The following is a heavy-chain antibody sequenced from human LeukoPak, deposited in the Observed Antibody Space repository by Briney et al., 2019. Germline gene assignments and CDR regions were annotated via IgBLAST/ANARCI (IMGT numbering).Heavy chain of an antibody. D-gene: IGHD5-24*01. CDR1: GFTFSSYW. Sequence: GGSLRLSCAASGFTFSSYWMSWVRQAPGKGLEWVANIKQDGSEKYYVDSVKGRFTISRDNAKNSLYLQMNSLSAEDTAVYYCARDLFRDGYNYDYFDYWGQGTLVTVSS. CDR3: ARDLFRDGYNYDYFDY. CDR2: IKQDGSEK. V-gene: IGHV3-7*01. J-gene: IGHJ4*02.